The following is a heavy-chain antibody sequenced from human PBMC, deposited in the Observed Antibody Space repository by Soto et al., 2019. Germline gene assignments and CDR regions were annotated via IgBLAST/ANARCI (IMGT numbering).Heavy chain of an antibody. Sequence: QLQLQESGPGLVKPSETLSLTCTVSGGSISSSSYYWGWIRQPPGKGLEWIGSIYYSGSTYYNPSLKSRVTISVDTSNNPFSLKLSSVTAADTAVYYCMLGSGWKDFDYWGQGTLVTVSS. D-gene: IGHD3-22*01. CDR2: IYYSGST. J-gene: IGHJ4*02. CDR3: MLGSGWKDFDY. V-gene: IGHV4-39*01. CDR1: GGSISSSSYY.